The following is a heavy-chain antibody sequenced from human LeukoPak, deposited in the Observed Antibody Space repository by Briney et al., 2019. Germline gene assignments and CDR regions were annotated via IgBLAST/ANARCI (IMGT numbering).Heavy chain of an antibody. CDR2: IYYSGST. CDR3: VRDHVSPGLSNWFDP. J-gene: IGHJ5*02. Sequence: PSETLSLTCTVSGGSISSSSYYWGWIRQPPGKGLEWIGTIYYSGSTYYNPSLKSRLTTSVDTSKNQFSLKLSSVTAADTAVYYCVRDHVSPGLSNWFDPWGQGTLVTVSS. CDR1: GGSISSSSYY. V-gene: IGHV4-39*07. D-gene: IGHD3-16*01.